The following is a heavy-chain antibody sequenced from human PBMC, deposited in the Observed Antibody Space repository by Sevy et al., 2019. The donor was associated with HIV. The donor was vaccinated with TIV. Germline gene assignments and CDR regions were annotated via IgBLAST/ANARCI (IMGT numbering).Heavy chain of an antibody. Sequence: GGSLRLSCIGSVFSFSYYGIHWVRQSPGKGLDWVALISHDGINEYYADSVKGRFTISRDNSKNTVYLEMNSLRNEDTAIYFGANAYSGSYSHSYLYALDVWGQGTTVTVSS. CDR2: ISHDGINE. CDR1: VFSFSYYG. J-gene: IGHJ6*02. CDR3: ANAYSGSYSHSYLYALDV. V-gene: IGHV3-30*18. D-gene: IGHD1-26*01.